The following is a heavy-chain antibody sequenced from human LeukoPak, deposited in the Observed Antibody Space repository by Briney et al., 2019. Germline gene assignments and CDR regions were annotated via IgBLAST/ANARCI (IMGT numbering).Heavy chain of an antibody. CDR2: IRYDGSNK. D-gene: IGHD6-6*01. V-gene: IGHV3-30*02. Sequence: GGSLRLSCAASGFTFSSYGMHWVRQAPGKGLEWVAFIRYDGSNKYYADSVKGRFTISRDNSKNTLYLQMNSLRAEDTAVYYCAKIPPEYSSSSVEPPTDYWGQGTLVTVSS. CDR3: AKIPPEYSSSSVEPPTDY. CDR1: GFTFSSYG. J-gene: IGHJ4*02.